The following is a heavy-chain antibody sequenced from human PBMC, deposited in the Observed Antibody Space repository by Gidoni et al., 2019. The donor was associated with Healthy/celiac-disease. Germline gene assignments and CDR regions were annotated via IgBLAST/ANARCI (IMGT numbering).Heavy chain of an antibody. Sequence: QVQLVESGGGVVQPGRSLRLSCAASGFTFSSYGMHWVRQAPGKGLEWVAVIWYDGSNKYYADSVKGRFTISRDNSKNTLYLQMNSLRAEDTAVYYCARAQRRSSSPFDYWGQGTLVTVSS. J-gene: IGHJ4*02. CDR1: GFTFSSYG. CDR2: IWYDGSNK. D-gene: IGHD6-6*01. V-gene: IGHV3-33*01. CDR3: ARAQRRSSSPFDY.